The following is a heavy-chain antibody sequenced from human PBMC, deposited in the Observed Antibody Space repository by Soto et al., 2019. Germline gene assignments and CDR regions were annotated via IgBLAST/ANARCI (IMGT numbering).Heavy chain of an antibody. D-gene: IGHD2-2*01. CDR1: GYTFTSYG. V-gene: IGHV1-18*01. CDR3: ARVDFIVLVPAAMVRHYYCGMDV. J-gene: IGHJ6*02. Sequence: ASVKVSCKASGYTFTSYGISWVRQAPGQGLEWMGWISAYNGNTNYAQKLQGRVTMTTDTSTSTAYMELRSLRSDDTAVYYCARVDFIVLVPAAMVRHYYCGMDVWGQGTTVTVSS. CDR2: ISAYNGNT.